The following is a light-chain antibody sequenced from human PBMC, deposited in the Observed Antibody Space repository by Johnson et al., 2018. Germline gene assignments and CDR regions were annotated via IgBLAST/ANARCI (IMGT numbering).Light chain of an antibody. CDR2: ENI. CDR3: GTLDSSLSAGNV. V-gene: IGLV1-51*02. Sequence: QSVLTQPPSVSAAPGQKVTISCSGSSSNIGNNYVSWYQQLPGTAPKLLIYENIKRPSGLPDRFSGSKSGTSATLAITALQSGDEADYYCGTLDSSLSAGNVFGTGTKVTVL. J-gene: IGLJ1*01. CDR1: SSNIGNNY.